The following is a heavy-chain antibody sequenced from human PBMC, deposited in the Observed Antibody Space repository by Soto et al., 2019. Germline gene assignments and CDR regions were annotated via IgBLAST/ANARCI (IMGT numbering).Heavy chain of an antibody. CDR3: AKSDEAGVVPAAH. D-gene: IGHD2-2*01. CDR1: GFTFSSYA. J-gene: IGHJ4*02. V-gene: IGHV3-21*04. CDR2: IGSSSSYI. Sequence: PGGSLRLSCAASGFTFSSYAMHWVRQAPGKGLEWVSSIGSSSSYIYYADSVKGRFTISRDDSKKTLHLQMNSLRAEDTAVYHCAKSDEAGVVPAAHWGQGTLVTVSS.